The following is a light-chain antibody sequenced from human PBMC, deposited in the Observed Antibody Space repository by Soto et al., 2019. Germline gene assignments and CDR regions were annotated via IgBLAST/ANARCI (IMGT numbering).Light chain of an antibody. V-gene: IGKV3-15*01. Sequence: EILMTQSPATLSVSPGDRATLSCRASQSVSSSLAWFQQKPGQAPRLLIYSASTRATGIPARFSGSGSGTEFTLTISSLQSEDFAVYYCQRYNGRPPWTFGQGTKVDIK. CDR2: SAS. CDR3: QRYNGRPPWT. J-gene: IGKJ1*01. CDR1: QSVSSS.